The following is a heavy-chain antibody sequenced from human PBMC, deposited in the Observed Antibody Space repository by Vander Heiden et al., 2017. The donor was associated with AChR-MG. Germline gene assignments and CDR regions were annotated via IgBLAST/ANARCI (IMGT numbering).Heavy chain of an antibody. D-gene: IGHD2-15*01. V-gene: IGHV4-31*03. CDR2: IYYSGST. CDR3: ARVQLLPPWYYYYMDV. J-gene: IGHJ6*03. Sequence: QVQLQESGPGLVKPSQTLSLTCTVSGGPISSGGYYWSWIRQHPGKGLEWIGYIYYSGSTYYNPSLKSRVTISVDTSKNQFSLKLSSVTAADTAVYYCARVQLLPPWYYYYMDVWGKGTTVTVSS. CDR1: GGPISSGGYY.